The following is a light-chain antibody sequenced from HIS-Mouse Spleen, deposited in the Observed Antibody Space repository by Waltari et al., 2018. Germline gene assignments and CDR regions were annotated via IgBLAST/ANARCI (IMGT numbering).Light chain of an antibody. J-gene: IGLJ3*02. CDR1: SSNIGSNY. CDR2: RNN. Sequence: QSVLTQPPSASGTPGQRVTISCSGSSSNIGSNYVYWYQQLPGTAPKLPIYRNNQRPSGAPDRFSGSKSGTSASLAISGLRSEDEADYYCAAWDDSLSGRVFGGGTKLTVL. V-gene: IGLV1-47*01. CDR3: AAWDDSLSGRV.